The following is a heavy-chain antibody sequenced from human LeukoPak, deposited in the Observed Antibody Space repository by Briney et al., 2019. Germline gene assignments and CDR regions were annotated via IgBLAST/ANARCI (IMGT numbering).Heavy chain of an antibody. V-gene: IGHV1-18*01. CDR1: GYTFTSYG. D-gene: IGHD7-27*01. Sequence: ASVKVPCKASGYTFTSYGISWVRQAPGQGLEWMGWISTYNGDSNYAQNLQGRGTLTTDTSTSTAYMELRSLSSDDTAVYYCARISNWGSSAYGMDVWGQGTTVTVSS. J-gene: IGHJ6*02. CDR2: ISTYNGDS. CDR3: ARISNWGSSAYGMDV.